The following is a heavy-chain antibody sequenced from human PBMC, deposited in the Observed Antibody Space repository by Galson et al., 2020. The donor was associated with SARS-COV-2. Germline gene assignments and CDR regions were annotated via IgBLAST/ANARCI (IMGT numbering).Heavy chain of an antibody. J-gene: IGHJ6*03. D-gene: IGHD3-10*01. Sequence: HGESLKISCKGSGYNFNSYWITWVRQMPGKGLEWMGRIDPSDSYINYSPSFQGHVTISVDKSLSTAYLQWSSLRASDTAMYYCARVEIIGYYDLDVWGNGTTVTVSS. CDR1: GYNFNSYW. CDR3: ARVEIIGYYDLDV. CDR2: IDPSDSYI. V-gene: IGHV5-10-1*01.